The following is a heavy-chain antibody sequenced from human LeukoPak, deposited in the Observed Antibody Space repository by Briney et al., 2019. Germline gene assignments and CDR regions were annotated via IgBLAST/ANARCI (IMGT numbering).Heavy chain of an antibody. CDR2: INEDATTI. D-gene: IGHD3-16*01. CDR3: VRDLILVWTPGDDFDF. V-gene: IGHV3-74*01. CDR1: GSAFSAYW. J-gene: IGHJ4*02. Sequence: PGGSLRLSCAASGSAFSAYWMHWVRQAPGKGLEWVSRINEDATTITYADSVKGRFIISRDNSKKSLYLRMNNLRAEDTAVYYCVRDLILVWTPGDDFDFWGQGTLVIVSS.